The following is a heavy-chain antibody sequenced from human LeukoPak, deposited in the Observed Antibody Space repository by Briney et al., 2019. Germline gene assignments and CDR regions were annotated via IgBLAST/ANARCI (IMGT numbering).Heavy chain of an antibody. CDR3: ARGASLRAVVVGATTSPPMPYDF. CDR1: GYTFTSYD. Sequence: ASVNVSCKASGYTFTSYDINWVRQAPGQGLEWMGWMNPNSGNTGYAQKFQGRVTMTRNTSISTAYMELSSLGSEDTAVYYCARGASLRAVVVGATTSPPMPYDFWGQGTLVTVSS. D-gene: IGHD2-15*01. V-gene: IGHV1-8*01. CDR2: MNPNSGNT. J-gene: IGHJ4*02.